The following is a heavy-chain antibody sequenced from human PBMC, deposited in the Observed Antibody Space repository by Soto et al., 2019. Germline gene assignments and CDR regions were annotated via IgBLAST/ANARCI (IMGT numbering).Heavy chain of an antibody. CDR2: IYYSGST. J-gene: IGHJ4*02. V-gene: IGHV4-59*12. CDR3: ARETAAGPFDY. D-gene: IGHD6-13*01. CDR1: GGSISSYY. Sequence: PSETLSLTCTVSGGSISSYYWSWIRQPPGKGLEWIGYIYYSGSTNYNPSLKSRVTISVDTSKNQFPLKLSSVTAADTAVYYCARETAAGPFDYWGQGTLVTVSS.